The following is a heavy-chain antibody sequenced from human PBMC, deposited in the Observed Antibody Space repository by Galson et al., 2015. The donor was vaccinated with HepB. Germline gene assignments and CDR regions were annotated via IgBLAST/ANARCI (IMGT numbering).Heavy chain of an antibody. V-gene: IGHV3-30*18. D-gene: IGHD4-11*01. CDR3: AKESNEWYSNSIDY. J-gene: IGHJ4*02. CDR1: GFTFSSYG. Sequence: SLRLSCAASGFTFSSYGMHWVRQAPGKGLEWVAVISYDGSNKYYADSVKGRFTISRDNSKNTLYLQMNSLRDEDTAVYYCAKESNEWYSNSIDYWGQGTLVTVSS. CDR2: ISYDGSNK.